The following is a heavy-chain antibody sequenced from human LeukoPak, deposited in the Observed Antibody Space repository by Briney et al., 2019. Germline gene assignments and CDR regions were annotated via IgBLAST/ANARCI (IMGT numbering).Heavy chain of an antibody. J-gene: IGHJ6*02. CDR3: ASLGYSSGWYDYYYGMDV. CDR2: IYYSGST. V-gene: IGHV4-59*01. Sequence: SETLSLTCTVSGGSISSYYWSWIRQPPGKGLEWIGYIYYSGSTNYNPSLKSRVTISVDTSKNQFSLKLSSVTAADTAVYYCASLGYSSGWYDYYYGMDVWGQGTTVTVSS. CDR1: GGSISSYY. D-gene: IGHD6-19*01.